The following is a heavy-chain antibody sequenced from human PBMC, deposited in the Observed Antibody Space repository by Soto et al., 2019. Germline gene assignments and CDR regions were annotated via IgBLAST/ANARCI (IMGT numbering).Heavy chain of an antibody. V-gene: IGHV3-30*04. D-gene: IGHD2-21*01. J-gene: IGHJ6*02. CDR1: GFTFSSYA. Sequence: GGSLRLSCAASGFTFSSYAMHWVRQAPGKGLEWVAVISYDGSNKYYADSVKGRFTISRDNSKNTLYLQMNSLRAEDTSVYYCAREGGGDYYYYGMDVWGQGTTVTVSS. CDR3: AREGGGDYYYYGMDV. CDR2: ISYDGSNK.